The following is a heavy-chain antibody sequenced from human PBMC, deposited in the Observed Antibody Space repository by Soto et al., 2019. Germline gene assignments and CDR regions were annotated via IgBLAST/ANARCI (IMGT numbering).Heavy chain of an antibody. CDR2: LSSTGDIT. J-gene: IGHJ4*02. Sequence: EVQLLESGGGLVQPGGSLRLSCTASGLRFSSFAMNWVRQAPGKGLEWGSGLSSTGDITYYAESLKGRLTVSRDNSKNTLSLQMNSLRAEDTAIYYCAKALGTTMVRGGFDYWGQGTPVTVSS. CDR1: GLRFSSFA. CDR3: AKALGTTMVRGGFDY. V-gene: IGHV3-23*01. D-gene: IGHD3-10*01.